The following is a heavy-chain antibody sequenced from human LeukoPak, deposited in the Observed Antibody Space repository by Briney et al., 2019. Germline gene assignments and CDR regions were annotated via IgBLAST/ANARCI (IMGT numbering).Heavy chain of an antibody. CDR2: IYSGGST. CDR3: ARDGPAETTCSGGSCQTYRYYYMDV. D-gene: IGHD2-15*01. CDR1: GFTVSSNY. V-gene: IGHV3-66*01. J-gene: IGHJ6*03. Sequence: GGSLRLSCVVSGFTVSSNYMSWVRQAPGKGLEWVSLIYSGGSTYYADSVKGRFTLYRDNSKNTLYLQMNSLSAEDTAVYYCARDGPAETTCSGGSCQTYRYYYMDVWGKGTTVTISS.